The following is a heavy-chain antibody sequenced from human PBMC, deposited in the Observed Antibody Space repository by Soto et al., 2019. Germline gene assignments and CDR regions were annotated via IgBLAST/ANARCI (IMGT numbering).Heavy chain of an antibody. CDR3: AHSSCSGGSCYGGWFDP. V-gene: IGHV2-5*02. D-gene: IGHD2-15*01. CDR2: IYWDDDK. Sequence: QITLKESGPTLVKPTQTLTLTCTFSGFSLSTSGVGVGWIRQPPGKALEWLALIYWDDDKRYRPSLKSSLTITXDTSKNXXVLTMTIMDPLDTATYYCAHSSCSGGSCYGGWFDPWGQGTLVTVSS. CDR1: GFSLSTSGVG. J-gene: IGHJ5*02.